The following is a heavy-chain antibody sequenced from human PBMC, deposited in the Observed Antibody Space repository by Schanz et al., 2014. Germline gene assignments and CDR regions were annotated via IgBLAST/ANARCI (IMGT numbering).Heavy chain of an antibody. CDR1: GFTFSSYA. Sequence: EVKLLESGGHLVQPGGSLRLSCAASGFTFSSYAMTWVRQAPGKGLDWVSAISGSGSSTYYADSVKGRFTISRDNSKNTLYLQMNNLRAEDTAVYYCAKDHAGSDILTALGNWGQGTLVTVSS. V-gene: IGHV3-23*01. CDR3: AKDHAGSDILTALGN. CDR2: ISGSGSST. J-gene: IGHJ4*02. D-gene: IGHD3-9*01.